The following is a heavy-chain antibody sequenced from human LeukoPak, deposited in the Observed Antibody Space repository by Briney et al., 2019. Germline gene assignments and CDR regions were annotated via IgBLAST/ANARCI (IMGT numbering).Heavy chain of an antibody. CDR1: GGTFSSYA. D-gene: IGHD2-15*01. CDR3: SLYCSGGSCRQRGYYYGMDV. Sequence: SVKVSCKASGGTFSSYAISWVRQAPGQGLEWMGGMIPIFGTANYAQNFQGRVTITADESTSTAYMELSSLRSEDTAVYYCSLYCSGGSCRQRGYYYGMDVWGQGTTVTVSS. V-gene: IGHV1-69*13. CDR2: MIPIFGTA. J-gene: IGHJ6*02.